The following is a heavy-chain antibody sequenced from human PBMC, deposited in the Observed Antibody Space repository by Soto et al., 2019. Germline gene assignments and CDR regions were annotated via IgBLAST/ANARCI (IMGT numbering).Heavy chain of an antibody. Sequence: XESLRLSCAASGFTFSSYEMNWVRQAPGKGLEWVALISYDGSNKYYADSVKGRFTISRDSSKNTLYLQMNSLRAADTAVYYCGRCTSTSCHLASEYWGQGTLVNVS. V-gene: IGHV3-30-3*01. J-gene: IGHJ4*02. CDR2: ISYDGSNK. CDR1: GFTFSSYE. D-gene: IGHD2-2*01. CDR3: GRCTSTSCHLASEY.